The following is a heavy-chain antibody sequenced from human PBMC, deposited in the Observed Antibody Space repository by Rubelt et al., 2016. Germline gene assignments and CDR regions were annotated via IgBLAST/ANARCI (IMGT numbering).Heavy chain of an antibody. CDR2: ITGKGGNT. V-gene: IGHV3-9*01. D-gene: IGHD2-21*01. Sequence: VQLVESGGGLVQPGRSLRLSCAASGFIFDDYAMHWVRQAPGKGLEWVSGITGKGGNTGYADSVKGRFTVSRDNATHSLYLPMNSLRVEYTALYYCATRSIALDNWGQGTLVTVSS. J-gene: IGHJ1*01. CDR3: ATRSIALDN. CDR1: GFIFDDYA.